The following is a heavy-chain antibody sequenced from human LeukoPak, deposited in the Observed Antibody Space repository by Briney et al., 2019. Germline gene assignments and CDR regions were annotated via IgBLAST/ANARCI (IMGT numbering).Heavy chain of an antibody. D-gene: IGHD6-6*01. CDR2: INHRRRT. CDR3: ARGGRYSSSSPVDY. J-gene: IGHJ4*02. V-gene: IGHV4-34*01. Sequence: SETLSLTCAVYGGSFSDYYWSWIRQPPGKGLEWIGEINHRRRTNYNPSLKSRVTISLDMSKNQFSLKLSSVTAADTAVYYCARGGRYSSSSPVDYWGQGALVTVSS. CDR1: GGSFSDYY.